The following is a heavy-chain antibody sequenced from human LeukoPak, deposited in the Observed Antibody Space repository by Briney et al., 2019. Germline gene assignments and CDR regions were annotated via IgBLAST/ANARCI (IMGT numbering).Heavy chain of an antibody. CDR2: IYYSGST. CDR3: ARVSGSYMYYFDY. J-gene: IGHJ4*02. D-gene: IGHD1-26*01. Sequence: SETLSLTCTVSGGSISSYYWSWIRQPPGKGLEWIGYIYYSGSTNYNPSLKSRVTISVDTSKNQFSLKLSSVTAADTAVYYCARVSGSYMYYFDYWGQGTLVTVSS. CDR1: GGSISSYY. V-gene: IGHV4-59*08.